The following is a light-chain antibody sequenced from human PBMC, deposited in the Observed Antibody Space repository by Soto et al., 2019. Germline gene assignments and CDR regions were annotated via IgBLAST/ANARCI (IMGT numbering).Light chain of an antibody. CDR1: QSVGGTF. CDR3: QQYGSLIT. Sequence: EIVLTQSPGTLSLSPGEGATLSCRASQSVGGTFLAWYQQKGGQAPRLLIHGASNRATGIPDRFSGSGSGTDFTLTISRLEPEDFAVYYCQQYGSLITFGGGTKVDIK. CDR2: GAS. J-gene: IGKJ4*01. V-gene: IGKV3-20*01.